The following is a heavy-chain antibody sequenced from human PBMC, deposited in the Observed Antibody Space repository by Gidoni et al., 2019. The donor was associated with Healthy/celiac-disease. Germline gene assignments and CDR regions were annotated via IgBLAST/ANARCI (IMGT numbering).Heavy chain of an antibody. CDR3: AKEDWELDDAFDI. Sequence: EVQLLESGGGLVQPGGSLRLSCAASGFAFSSYAMSWVRQAPGKGLAWVSAISGSGGSTYYADSVKGRFTISRDNSKNTLYLQMNSLRAEDTAVYYCAKEDWELDDAFDIWGQGTMVTVSS. V-gene: IGHV3-23*01. J-gene: IGHJ3*02. CDR2: ISGSGGST. D-gene: IGHD1-26*01. CDR1: GFAFSSYA.